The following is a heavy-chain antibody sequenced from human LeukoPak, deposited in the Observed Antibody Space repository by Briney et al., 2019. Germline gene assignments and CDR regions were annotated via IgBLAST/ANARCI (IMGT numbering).Heavy chain of an antibody. Sequence: GGSLRLSCAASGFTFDDYAMHWVRQAPGKGLEWVSLISGDGGSTYYADSVKGRFTISRDNSKNTLYLQMNSLRAEDTAVYYCARTIAVAGTPNDYWGQGTLVTVSS. CDR1: GFTFDDYA. D-gene: IGHD6-19*01. CDR3: ARTIAVAGTPNDY. V-gene: IGHV3-43*02. CDR2: ISGDGGST. J-gene: IGHJ4*02.